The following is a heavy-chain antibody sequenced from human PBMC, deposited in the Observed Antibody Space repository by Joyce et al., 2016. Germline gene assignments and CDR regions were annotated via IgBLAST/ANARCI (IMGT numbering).Heavy chain of an antibody. D-gene: IGHD6-19*01. CDR1: GFTLNNEA. CDR2: INSNGGNT. Sequence: EVHLVESGGGLVQPGGSLRLSCSASGFTLNNEAMHRVRQSPGKGLQYVSAINSNGGNTYYADSVKGRFTISRDNSKNTLYLQMSGLRPEDTAVYYCVKVQNSAWYYDDWGQGTLVTVSS. V-gene: IGHV3-64D*06. J-gene: IGHJ4*02. CDR3: VKVQNSAWYYDD.